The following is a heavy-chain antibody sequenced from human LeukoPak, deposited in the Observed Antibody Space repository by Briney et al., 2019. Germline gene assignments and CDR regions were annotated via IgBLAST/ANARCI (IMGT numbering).Heavy chain of an antibody. CDR3: ARGGAAEYYYYYYMDV. Sequence: ASVKVSCKASGYTFTSYGISWVRQAPGQGLEWMGWISAYNVNTNYAQKLQGRVTMTTDTSTSTAYMELRSLRSDDTAVYYCARGGAAEYYYYYYMDVWGKGTTVTVSS. CDR2: ISAYNVNT. V-gene: IGHV1-18*01. J-gene: IGHJ6*03. D-gene: IGHD6-13*01. CDR1: GYTFTSYG.